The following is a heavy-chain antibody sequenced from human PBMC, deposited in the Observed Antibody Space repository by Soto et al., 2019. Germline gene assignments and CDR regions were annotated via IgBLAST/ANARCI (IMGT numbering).Heavy chain of an antibody. Sequence: QVQLVESGGGVVQPGRSLRLSCAASGFTFSSYGMHWVRQAPGKGLEWVAVISYDGSNKYYADSVKGRFTISRDNSKNTLYLQMNSLRAEDTAAYYCAKDFGSSSWYNNWFDPWGQGTLVTVSS. CDR3: AKDFGSSSWYNNWFDP. CDR1: GFTFSSYG. J-gene: IGHJ5*02. V-gene: IGHV3-30*18. CDR2: ISYDGSNK. D-gene: IGHD6-13*01.